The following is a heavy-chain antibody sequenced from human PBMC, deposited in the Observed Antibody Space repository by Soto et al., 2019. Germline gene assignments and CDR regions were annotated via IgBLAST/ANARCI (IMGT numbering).Heavy chain of an antibody. J-gene: IGHJ6*02. CDR1: GYSFTKYG. CDR2: INPGNGDT. Sequence: ASVKVSCKTSGYSFTKYGLHWVRQAPGQRLEWMGWINPGNGDTKYSQKFQGRVTITRDTSATTAYMELSSLRSEDSAVFYCERTDCSSTSCYNYYYYGMDVWGQGTKLTVSS. D-gene: IGHD2-2*01. CDR3: ERTDCSSTSCYNYYYYGMDV. V-gene: IGHV1-3*01.